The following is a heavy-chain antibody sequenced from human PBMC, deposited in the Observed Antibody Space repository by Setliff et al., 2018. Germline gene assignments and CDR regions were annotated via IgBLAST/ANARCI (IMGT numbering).Heavy chain of an antibody. V-gene: IGHV4-59*01. CDR3: SRGCTFRYFDY. CDR1: GDSIGTYY. Sequence: KTSETLSLTCNVSGDSIGTYYWSWIRLPPGKGLEYIGYVYYTGLANYSPSLKSRVTLSIDTSKNQFSLRLMSVTAADTAVYYCSRGCTFRYFDYWGRGTPVTVSS. CDR2: VYYTGLA. J-gene: IGHJ4*02.